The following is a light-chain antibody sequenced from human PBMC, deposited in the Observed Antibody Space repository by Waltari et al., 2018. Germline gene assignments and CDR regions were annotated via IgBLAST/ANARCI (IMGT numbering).Light chain of an antibody. CDR3: QQRRSWPLT. V-gene: IGKV3-11*01. CDR1: HSVDGY. CDR2: DTS. J-gene: IGKJ4*01. Sequence: EILFTQSPATLSSSPGERATLSCRASHSVDGYLAWYQQRPGKTPRLLIYDTSNRAPGIPARFSGSGSDTDFTLTISSLEPEDFAVYYCQQRRSWPLTFGGGTKVEIE.